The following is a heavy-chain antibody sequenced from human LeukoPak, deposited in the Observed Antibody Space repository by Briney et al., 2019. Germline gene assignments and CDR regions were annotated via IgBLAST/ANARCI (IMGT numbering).Heavy chain of an antibody. Sequence: ASVKVSCKASGYTFTSYYMHWVRQAPGQGLEGMGIINPSGGSTSYEQKFQGRVTMTRDMSTSTVYMELSSLRSEETAVYYCAREGEEYIVATLAPYYMDVWGKGTTVTVSS. D-gene: IGHD5-12*01. J-gene: IGHJ6*03. CDR2: INPSGGST. V-gene: IGHV1-46*01. CDR1: GYTFTSYY. CDR3: AREGEEYIVATLAPYYMDV.